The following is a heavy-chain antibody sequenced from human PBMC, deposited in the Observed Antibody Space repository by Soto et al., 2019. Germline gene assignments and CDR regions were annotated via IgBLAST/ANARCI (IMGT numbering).Heavy chain of an antibody. J-gene: IGHJ1*01. D-gene: IGHD3-10*01. CDR3: EHTTWTMVRGVIPEYFQH. CDR2: IYWDDDK. CDR1: GFSLSTSGVG. V-gene: IGHV2-5*02. Sequence: QITLKESGPTLVKPTQTLTLTCTFSGFSLSTSGVGVGWIRQPPGKALEWLALIYWDDDKRYSPSLKNRLTITKDTSKNQVVLTTTNMEPVDTATYYCEHTTWTMVRGVIPEYFQHWGQGTLVTVSS.